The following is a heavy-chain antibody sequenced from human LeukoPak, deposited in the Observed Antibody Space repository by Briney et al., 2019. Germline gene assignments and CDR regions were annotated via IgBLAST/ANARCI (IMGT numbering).Heavy chain of an antibody. CDR2: ISWNSGSI. J-gene: IGHJ4*02. D-gene: IGHD6-13*01. Sequence: TGGSLRLSCAASGFTFDDYAMHWVRQAPGKGLEWVSGISWNSGSIGYADSVKGRFTISRDNAKNSLYLQMNSLRAEDTAVYYCAKDPGQQPHYWGQGTLVTVSS. CDR3: AKDPGQQPHY. CDR1: GFTFDDYA. V-gene: IGHV3-9*01.